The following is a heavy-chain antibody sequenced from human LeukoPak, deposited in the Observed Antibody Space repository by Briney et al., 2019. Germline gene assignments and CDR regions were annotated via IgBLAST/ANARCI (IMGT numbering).Heavy chain of an antibody. CDR2: SYDTGRT. Sequence: SETLSLTCTVSGDSFSRNTYSWGWIRQPPGKGLEWIGSSYDTGRTFYNPSLKSRVTISVDTSKNQFSLKLSSVTAADTAVYYCARRGSMGGSFVGAFDIWGQGTMVTASS. CDR1: GDSFSRNTYS. CDR3: ARRGSMGGSFVGAFDI. D-gene: IGHD1-26*01. J-gene: IGHJ3*02. V-gene: IGHV4-39*01.